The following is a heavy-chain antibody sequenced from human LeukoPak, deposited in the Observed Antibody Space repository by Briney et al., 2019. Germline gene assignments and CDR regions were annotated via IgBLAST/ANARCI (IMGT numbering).Heavy chain of an antibody. CDR2: ISNTGGNT. V-gene: IGHV3-23*01. CDR1: GFTFTSYG. D-gene: IGHD5-18*01. CDR3: AKEMGHSKPFDY. Sequence: GGSLRLSCAASGFTFTSYGMNWVRQAPGKGLEWVSAISNTGGNTYYASSVRGRFTISRDNSKNTLYLQTDSLRAEDTAVYYCAKEMGHSKPFDYWGQGTLVTVPS. J-gene: IGHJ4*02.